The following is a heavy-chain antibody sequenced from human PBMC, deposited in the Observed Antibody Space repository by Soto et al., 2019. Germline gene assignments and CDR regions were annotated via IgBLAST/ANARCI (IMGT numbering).Heavy chain of an antibody. CDR1: GFTFSSYA. V-gene: IGHV3-23*01. D-gene: IGHD6-13*01. CDR2: ISGSGGST. Sequence: WGSLRPSCAASGFTFSSYAMSLVRQAPGKGLEWVSAISGSGGSTYYADSVKGRFTISRDNSKNTLYLQMNSLRAEDTAVYYCAKDRDLGSSSWYGLSTKYYGMDVWGQGTTVTVSS. CDR3: AKDRDLGSSSWYGLSTKYYGMDV. J-gene: IGHJ6*02.